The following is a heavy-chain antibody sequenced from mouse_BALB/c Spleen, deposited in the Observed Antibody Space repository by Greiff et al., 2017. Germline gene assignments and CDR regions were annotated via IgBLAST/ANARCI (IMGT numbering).Heavy chain of an antibody. CDR3: ATLYQGG. Sequence: EVKLVESGPGLVKPSQSLSLTCTVTGYSITSDYAWNWIRQFPGNKLEWMGYISYSGSTSYNPSLKSRISITRDTSKNQFFLQLNSVTTEDTATYYCATLYQGGWGQGTLVTVSA. J-gene: IGHJ3*01. CDR2: ISYSGST. CDR1: GYSITSDYA. V-gene: IGHV3-2*02. D-gene: IGHD2-1*01.